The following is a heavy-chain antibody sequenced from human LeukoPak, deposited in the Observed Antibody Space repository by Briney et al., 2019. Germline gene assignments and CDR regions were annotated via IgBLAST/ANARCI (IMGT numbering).Heavy chain of an antibody. J-gene: IGHJ6*03. D-gene: IGHD2-8*02. CDR3: ARGPDLGSCTGDRCHLTRYYYMDV. Sequence: GGSLRLSCAASGFTFSNYNMNWVRQAPGKVLEWVSSITSIGTYIFYADSVKVRCTISRDNSNHTPYLQMSSLRGEDTAVFHCARGPDLGSCTGDRCHLTRYYYMDVWGKGTTVTVSS. V-gene: IGHV3-21*01. CDR2: ITSIGTYI. CDR1: GFTFSNYN.